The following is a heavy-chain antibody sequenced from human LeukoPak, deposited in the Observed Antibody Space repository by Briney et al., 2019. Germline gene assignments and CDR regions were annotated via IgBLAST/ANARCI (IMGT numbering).Heavy chain of an antibody. CDR1: GGSISSSSYY. J-gene: IGHJ4*02. CDR3: ARQAANSPYSNYLYHFDY. Sequence: PSETLSLTCTVSGGSISSSSYYWGWIRQPPGKGLEWIGSIYYSGSTYYNPSLKSRVTISVDTSKNQFSLKLSSVTAADTAVYYCARQAANSPYSNYLYHFDYWGQGTLVTVSS. CDR2: IYYSGST. D-gene: IGHD4-11*01. V-gene: IGHV4-39*01.